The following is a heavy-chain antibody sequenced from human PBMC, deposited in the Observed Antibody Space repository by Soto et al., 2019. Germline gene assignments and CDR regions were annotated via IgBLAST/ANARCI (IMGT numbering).Heavy chain of an antibody. V-gene: IGHV1-8*01. CDR2: MNPNSGNT. J-gene: IGHJ3*02. CDR3: AKDHIVVVPAVTWSFDI. Sequence: EASVKVSCKASGYTFTSYDINWVRQATGQGLEWMGWMNPNSGNTGYAQKFQGRVTMTRNTSISTAYMELSSLRSEDTAVYYCAKDHIVVVPAVTWSFDIWGQGTMVTVSS. CDR1: GYTFTSYD. D-gene: IGHD2-2*01.